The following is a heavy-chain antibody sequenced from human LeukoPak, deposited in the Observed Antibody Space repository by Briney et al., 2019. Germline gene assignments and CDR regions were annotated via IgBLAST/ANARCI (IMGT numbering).Heavy chain of an antibody. Sequence: GESLKISCNDSGYSFTTYWIGWVRQMPGKGLEWMGIIYPGDSDTRYRPSFQGQVTISADKSISTAYLQWSSLQASDTAMYYCVRPSGVTQDSFDIWGQGTLVTVSS. CDR3: VRPSGVTQDSFDI. V-gene: IGHV5-51*01. J-gene: IGHJ3*02. CDR2: IYPGDSDT. D-gene: IGHD3-10*01. CDR1: GYSFTTYW.